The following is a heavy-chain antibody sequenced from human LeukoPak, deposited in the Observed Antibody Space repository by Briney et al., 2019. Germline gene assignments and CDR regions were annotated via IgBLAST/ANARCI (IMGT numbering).Heavy chain of an antibody. V-gene: IGHV4-39*01. D-gene: IGHD2-15*01. CDR1: GGSISSSSYY. CDR3: ASHAVLYPDY. J-gene: IGHJ4*02. Sequence: SETLSLTCTVSGGSISSSSYYWGWIRQPPGKGLEWIGSIYYSGSTYYNPSLRSRVTISVDTSKNQFSLKLSSVTAADTAVYYCASHAVLYPDYWGQGTLVTVSS. CDR2: IYYSGST.